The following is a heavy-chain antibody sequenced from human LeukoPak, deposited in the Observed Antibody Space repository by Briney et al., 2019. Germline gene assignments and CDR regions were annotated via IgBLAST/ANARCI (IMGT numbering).Heavy chain of an antibody. Sequence: GGSLRLSCAASGFTFSSYGMHWVRQAPGKGLEWVAFIRYDGSNKYYADSAKGRFTISRDNSKNTLYLQMNSLRAEDTAVYYCAKGGRGSSAGDYWGQGTLVTVSS. CDR2: IRYDGSNK. V-gene: IGHV3-30*02. D-gene: IGHD1-26*01. CDR1: GFTFSSYG. J-gene: IGHJ4*02. CDR3: AKGGRGSSAGDY.